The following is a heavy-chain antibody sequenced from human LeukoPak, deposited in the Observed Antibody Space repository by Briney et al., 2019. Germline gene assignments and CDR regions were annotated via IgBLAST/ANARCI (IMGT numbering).Heavy chain of an antibody. CDR3: ARGGPAVEGLDFFDY. D-gene: IGHD3-16*01. J-gene: IGHJ4*02. V-gene: IGHV1-18*01. CDR1: GYTFSIDG. CDR2: ISVYNGNT. Sequence: ASANVSCKASGYTFSIDGFSCVSHSPRQGHEWIGWISVYNGNTNYAQKFQGRVTMTRDTSISTAYMELRRLRSDDTAVYYCARGGPAVEGLDFFDYWGQGTLVTVSS.